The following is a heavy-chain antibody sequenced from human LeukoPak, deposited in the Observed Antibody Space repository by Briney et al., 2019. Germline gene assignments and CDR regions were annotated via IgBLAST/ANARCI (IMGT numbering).Heavy chain of an antibody. CDR3: ARVEYYYDSSGYYKSYYFDY. CDR2: IYHSGST. CDR1: GYSVSSGYY. V-gene: IGHV4-38-2*02. D-gene: IGHD3-22*01. Sequence: PSETLSLTCTVSGYSVSSGYYWGWIRQSPGKGLEWIGSIYHSGSTYYSPSLRSRITISVDTSKNQSSLKLSSVTAADTAVYYCARVEYYYDSSGYYKSYYFDYWGQGTLVTVSS. J-gene: IGHJ4*02.